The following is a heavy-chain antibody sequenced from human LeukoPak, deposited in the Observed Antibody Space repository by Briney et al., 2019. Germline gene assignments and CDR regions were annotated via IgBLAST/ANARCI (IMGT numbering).Heavy chain of an antibody. J-gene: IGHJ5*02. CDR3: ARGFGESDQNWFDP. D-gene: IGHD3-10*01. Sequence: SVKVSCKAPGGTFSSYAISWVRQAPGQGLEWMGRIIPIFGTANYAQKFQGRVTITTDESTSTAYMELSSLRSEDTAVYYCARGFGESDQNWFDPWGQGTLVTVSS. V-gene: IGHV1-69*05. CDR2: IIPIFGTA. CDR1: GGTFSSYA.